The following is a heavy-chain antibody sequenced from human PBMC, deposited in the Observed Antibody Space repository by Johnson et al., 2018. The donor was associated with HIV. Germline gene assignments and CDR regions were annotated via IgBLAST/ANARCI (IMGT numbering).Heavy chain of an antibody. J-gene: IGHJ3*01. CDR2: ISYDGSNK. V-gene: IGHV3-30*04. CDR3: ARRPSHDILTGKGGAFDL. Sequence: VQLVESGGGVVQPGRSLRLSCAASGFTFSSYAMHWVRQAPGKGLEWVAVISYDGSNKYYADSVKGRFTISRDNSKNSLYLQMNSLRAEDTALYYCARRPSHDILTGKGGAFDLWGQGTMVTVSS. D-gene: IGHD3-9*01. CDR1: GFTFSSYA.